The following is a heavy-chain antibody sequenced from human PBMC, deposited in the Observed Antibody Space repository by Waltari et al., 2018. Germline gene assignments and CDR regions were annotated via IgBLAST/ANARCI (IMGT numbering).Heavy chain of an antibody. Sequence: EVQLVESGGGLVQPGGSLRLSCATSGFIFNNFASSWVRPAPGKGLAGVAAAGDGGLATYYPDSVKGRSSISRDDSKNTVYLQMNSLRVDDTALYYCARGAGELLPLDHWGQGTLVTVSS. CDR3: ARGAGELLPLDH. CDR1: GFIFNNFA. V-gene: IGHV3-23*04. CDR2: AGDGGLAT. J-gene: IGHJ4*02. D-gene: IGHD3-10*01.